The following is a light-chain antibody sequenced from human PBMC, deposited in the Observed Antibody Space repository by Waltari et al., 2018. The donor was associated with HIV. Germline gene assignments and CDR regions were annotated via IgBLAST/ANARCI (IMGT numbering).Light chain of an antibody. Sequence: DIQMTQSPSSLSASVGDRVTITCQASQDSSNCLNWYQQKPGKAPKLLIYDASNLHTGVPSRFSGRGSGTDFTFTITSLQPEDIATYYGQQYDNPLITFGQGTRLDIK. J-gene: IGKJ5*01. CDR2: DAS. CDR3: QQYDNPLIT. V-gene: IGKV1-33*01. CDR1: QDSSNC.